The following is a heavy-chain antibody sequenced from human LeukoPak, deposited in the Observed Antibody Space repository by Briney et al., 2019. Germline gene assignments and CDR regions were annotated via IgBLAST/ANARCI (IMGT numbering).Heavy chain of an antibody. Sequence: GGSLRLSCAASGFTFSSYGMHWVRQAPGKGLEWVAVIWYDGSNKYYADSVKGRFTISRDNAKNSLFLQMNSLRAEDTAVYYCVRAEGSSGSSEYFQHWGQGTLVTVSS. CDR1: GFTFSSYG. CDR3: VRAEGSSGSSEYFQH. V-gene: IGHV3-33*01. D-gene: IGHD5-12*01. CDR2: IWYDGSNK. J-gene: IGHJ1*01.